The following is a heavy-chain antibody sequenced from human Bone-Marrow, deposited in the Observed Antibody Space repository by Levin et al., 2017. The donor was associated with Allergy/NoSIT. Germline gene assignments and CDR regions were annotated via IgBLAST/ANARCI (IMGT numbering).Heavy chain of an antibody. CDR2: IYWNDDN. D-gene: IGHD2/OR15-2a*01. Sequence: NGSGPTLVKPTQTLTLTCTFSGFPLGTSGVGVAWIRQPPGKALEWLAVIYWNDDNFYNLSLKIRLTITNDTSKNQVFLTMPNMNPVDTATFYCAHAEYHLGYAMDVWGQGTTVTVSS. CDR1: GFPLGTSGVG. V-gene: IGHV2-5*01. J-gene: IGHJ6*02. CDR3: AHAEYHLGYAMDV.